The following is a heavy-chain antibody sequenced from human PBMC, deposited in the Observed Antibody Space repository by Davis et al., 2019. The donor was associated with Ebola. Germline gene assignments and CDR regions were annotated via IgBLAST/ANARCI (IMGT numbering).Heavy chain of an antibody. D-gene: IGHD4-17*01. CDR1: GFTFSDYY. J-gene: IGHJ6*02. Sequence: GESLKISCVASGFTFSDYYMSWIRQAPGKGLEWVSYISSSAGTIYYADSVKGRFTISRDNAKNSLYLEMSSLRAEDTAVYYCAREPRYGDYTHHDYYGMDVWGQGTTVTVSS. CDR3: AREPRYGDYTHHDYYGMDV. V-gene: IGHV3-11*01. CDR2: ISSSAGTI.